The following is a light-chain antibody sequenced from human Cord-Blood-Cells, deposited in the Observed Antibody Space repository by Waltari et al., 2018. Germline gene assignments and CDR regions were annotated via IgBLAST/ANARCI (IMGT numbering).Light chain of an antibody. CDR2: WAS. Sequence: DIVMTQSPDSLAVSLGERATINSKSSQSVLYSSNNKNYLAWYQQKPGQPPKLLIYWASTRESGVPDRFSGSGSGTDFTLTISSLQAEDVAVYYCQQYYSTHTFGQGTKLEIK. CDR3: QQYYSTHT. J-gene: IGKJ2*01. V-gene: IGKV4-1*01. CDR1: QSVLYSSNNKNY.